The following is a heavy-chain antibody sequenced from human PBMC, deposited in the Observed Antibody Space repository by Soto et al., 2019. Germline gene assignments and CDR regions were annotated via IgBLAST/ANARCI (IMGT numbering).Heavy chain of an antibody. V-gene: IGHV1-18*01. Sequence: XSVKVSCKASGYTFTSYGMRWVRQAPGQWLEWMGWISAYNANTNYAQKLQGRVTITADASTSTPYMELSSLRSEDTAVYYCVTCIAVAGTVYYGMDVWGQPPTVSVSS. D-gene: IGHD6-19*01. CDR2: ISAYNANT. CDR3: VTCIAVAGTVYYGMDV. CDR1: GYTFTSYG. J-gene: IGHJ6*02.